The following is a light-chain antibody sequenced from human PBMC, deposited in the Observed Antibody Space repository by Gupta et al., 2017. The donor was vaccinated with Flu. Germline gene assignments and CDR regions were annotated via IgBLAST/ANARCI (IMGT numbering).Light chain of an antibody. CDR3: SSYTSSSTLV. CDR1: SSDVGGYNY. Sequence: QSALTQPASVPGSPGQSITISCTGTSSDVGGYNYVSWYQQHPGKAPKLMIYEVSNRPSGVSNRFSGSKPGNTASLTISGLQAEDEADYYCSSYTSSSTLVFGGGTKLTVL. V-gene: IGLV2-14*01. J-gene: IGLJ2*01. CDR2: EVS.